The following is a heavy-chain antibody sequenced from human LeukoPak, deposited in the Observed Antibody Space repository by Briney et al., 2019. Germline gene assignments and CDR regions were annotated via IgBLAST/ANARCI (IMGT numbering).Heavy chain of an antibody. CDR2: IYTSGSS. J-gene: IGHJ6*03. Sequence: SETLSLTCTVSGDSISSYYWSWIRQPAGKGLEWIGRIYTSGSSSYNPSLKSRVTMSLDTSKNQISLKLSSVTAADTAVYYCAREARDDFWSGKGYYVDVWGKGTTVTVSS. D-gene: IGHD3-3*01. CDR3: AREARDDFWSGKGYYVDV. CDR1: GDSISSYY. V-gene: IGHV4-4*07.